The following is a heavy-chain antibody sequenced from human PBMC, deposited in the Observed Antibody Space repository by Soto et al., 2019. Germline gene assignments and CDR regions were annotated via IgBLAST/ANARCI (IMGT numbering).Heavy chain of an antibody. CDR1: GYSFTTYW. D-gene: IGHD2-2*01. Sequence: PGESLKISWKGSGYSFTTYWISWLRQMPGKGLEWMGRIDPSDSYTNYSPSFQGHVTFSADKSIRTAYLQWSSLKTSDTAMYYCVTATLGSTSRYSHWGQGTLVTVSS. J-gene: IGHJ4*02. CDR2: IDPSDSYT. V-gene: IGHV5-10-1*01. CDR3: VTATLGSTSRYSH.